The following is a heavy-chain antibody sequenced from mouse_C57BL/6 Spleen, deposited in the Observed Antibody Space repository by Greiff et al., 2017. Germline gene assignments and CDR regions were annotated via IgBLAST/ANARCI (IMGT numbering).Heavy chain of an antibody. CDR1: GYTFTSYW. Sequence: QVHVKQPGAELVMPGASVKLSCKASGYTFTSYWMHWVKQRPGQGLEWIGEIDPSDSYTNYIQKFKGKSTLTVDKSSSTAYMQLSSLTSEDSAVYYCARKDGNYFDYWGQGTTLTVSS. J-gene: IGHJ2*01. D-gene: IGHD1-1*01. V-gene: IGHV1-69*01. CDR3: ARKDGNYFDY. CDR2: IDPSDSYT.